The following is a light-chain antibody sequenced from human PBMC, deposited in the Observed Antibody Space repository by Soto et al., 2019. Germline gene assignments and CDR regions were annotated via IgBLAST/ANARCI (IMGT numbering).Light chain of an antibody. CDR2: GAS. J-gene: IGKJ5*01. Sequence: EIVLTQSPDTLALSPGEIATLSCSANRNFDGTYLTWYQQKPGQAPRLLIYGASSRATGIPDRFSGSGSGADCTLTISRLEPEDFAVYYCQQYGSPPSINFGQGTRLEIK. CDR3: QQYGSPPSIN. V-gene: IGKV3-20*01. CDR1: RNFDGTY.